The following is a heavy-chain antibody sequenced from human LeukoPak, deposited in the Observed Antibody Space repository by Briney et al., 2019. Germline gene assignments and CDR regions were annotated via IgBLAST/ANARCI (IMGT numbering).Heavy chain of an antibody. Sequence: SVKVSCKASGGTFSSYAISWVRQAPGQGLEWMGGIIPIFGTANYAQKFQGRVTITTDESTSAAYMELSSLRSEDTAVYYCARGDFWRGYRLRYYYYYMDVWGKGTTVTVSS. J-gene: IGHJ6*03. CDR1: GGTFSSYA. CDR2: IIPIFGTA. V-gene: IGHV1-69*05. D-gene: IGHD3-3*01. CDR3: ARGDFWRGYRLRYYYYYMDV.